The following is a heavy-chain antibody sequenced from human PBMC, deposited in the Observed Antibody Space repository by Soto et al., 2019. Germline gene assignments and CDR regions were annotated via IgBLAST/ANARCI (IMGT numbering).Heavy chain of an antibody. CDR1: GGSISVYY. CDR3: ARGVGSSPPRY. D-gene: IGHD3-9*01. V-gene: IGHV4-59*01. Sequence: TLSLTCTISGGSISVYYWSWIRQSPRQGLEWIGYVYDNGRPYYSPSLKSRVTISADTSKNQITLKLTSATAADPAVYFCARGVGSSPPRYWGRGTLVTVSS. J-gene: IGHJ4*02. CDR2: VYDNGRP.